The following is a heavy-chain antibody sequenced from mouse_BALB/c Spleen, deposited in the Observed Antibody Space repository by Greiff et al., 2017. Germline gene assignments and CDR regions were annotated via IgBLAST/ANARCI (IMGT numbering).Heavy chain of an antibody. CDR1: GFTFSSYT. J-gene: IGHJ4*01. CDR2: ISNGGGST. CDR3: ARAPRSMDY. V-gene: IGHV5-12-2*01. Sequence: DVKLVESGGGLVQPGGSLKLSCAASGFTFSSYTMSWVRQTPEKRLEWVAYISNGGGSTYYPDTVKGRFTISRDNAKNTLYLQMSSLKSEDTAMYYCARAPRSMDYWGQGTSVTVSS.